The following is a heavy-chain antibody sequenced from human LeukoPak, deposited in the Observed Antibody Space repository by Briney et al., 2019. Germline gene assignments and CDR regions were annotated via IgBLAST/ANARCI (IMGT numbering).Heavy chain of an antibody. J-gene: IGHJ5*02. V-gene: IGHV5-51*01. CDR1: GYRFTSYW. Sequence: GESLKISCKGSGYRFTSYWIGWVRQMPGKGLEWMGIIYPGDSDTRYSPSFQGQVTISADQSISTAYLQWSSLKASDTAMYYCARGSYYYGSGRNNWFDPWGQGTLVTVSS. D-gene: IGHD3-10*01. CDR2: IYPGDSDT. CDR3: ARGSYYYGSGRNNWFDP.